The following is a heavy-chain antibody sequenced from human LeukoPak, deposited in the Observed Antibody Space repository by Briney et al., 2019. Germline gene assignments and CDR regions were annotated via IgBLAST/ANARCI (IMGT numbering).Heavy chain of an antibody. CDR3: AKDFVRLRMVRDPNWYFDL. CDR1: GFTFDDYA. D-gene: IGHD3-10*01. V-gene: IGHV3-9*01. CDR2: ISWNSGSI. J-gene: IGHJ2*01. Sequence: PGGSLRLSCAASGFTFDDYAMHWVRQAPGKGLEWVSGISWNSGSIGYADSVKGRFTISRDNAKNSLYLQMNSLRAEDTALYYCAKDFVRLRMVRDPNWYFDLWGRGTLVTVSS.